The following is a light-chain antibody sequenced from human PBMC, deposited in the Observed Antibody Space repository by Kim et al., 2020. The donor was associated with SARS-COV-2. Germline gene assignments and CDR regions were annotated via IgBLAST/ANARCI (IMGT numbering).Light chain of an antibody. CDR1: QSISSY. J-gene: IGKJ2*01. Sequence: ASVGDRVTIPCRASQSISSYLNWYQQKPGKAPKLLIYAASSLQSGVPSRFSGSGSGTDFTLTISSLQPEDFATYYCQQSYSTPRTFGQGTKLEI. CDR3: QQSYSTPRT. CDR2: AAS. V-gene: IGKV1-39*01.